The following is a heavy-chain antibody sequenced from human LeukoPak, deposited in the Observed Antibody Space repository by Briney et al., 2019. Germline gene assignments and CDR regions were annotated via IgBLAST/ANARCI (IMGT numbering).Heavy chain of an antibody. D-gene: IGHD3-10*01. CDR1: GYTFTGYY. CDR2: INPNSGGT. CDR3: ARAPHRRFGELLANWFDP. V-gene: IGHV1-2*02. Sequence: GASVKVSCKASGYTFTGYYMHWVRQAPGQGLEWMGWINPNSGGTNYAQKFQGRVTMTRDTSISTAYMELRSLRSDDTAVYYCARAPHRRFGELLANWFDPWGQGTLVTVSS. J-gene: IGHJ5*02.